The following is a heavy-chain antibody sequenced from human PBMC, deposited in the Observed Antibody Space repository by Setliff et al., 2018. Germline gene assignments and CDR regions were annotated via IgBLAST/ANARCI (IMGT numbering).Heavy chain of an antibody. J-gene: IGHJ6*02. CDR1: GFTVREHH. CDR2: IKQDGSEK. CDR3: ARDRLAGFLSGYYYYYYGMDV. Sequence: PGGSLRLSCAVTGFTVREHHISWVRQAPGKGLEWVANIKQDGSEKHYVDSVKGRFTISRDNAKNSLYLQMNSMRAEDTAVYYCARDRLAGFLSGYYYYYYGMDVWGQGTTVTVSS. V-gene: IGHV3-7*01. D-gene: IGHD3-22*01.